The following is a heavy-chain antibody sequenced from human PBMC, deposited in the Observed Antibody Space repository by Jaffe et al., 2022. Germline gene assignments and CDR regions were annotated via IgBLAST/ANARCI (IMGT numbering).Heavy chain of an antibody. CDR1: GFTFSSYS. D-gene: IGHD7-27*01. V-gene: IGHV3-21*01. CDR3: ARAPNWDLPDYYYYYMDV. CDR2: ISSSSSYI. Sequence: EVQLVESGGGLVKPGGSLRLSCAASGFTFSSYSMNWVRQAPGKGLEWVSSISSSSSYIYYADSVKGRFTISRDNAKNSLYLQMNSLRAEDTAVYYCARAPNWDLPDYYYYYMDVWGKGTTVTVSS. J-gene: IGHJ6*03.